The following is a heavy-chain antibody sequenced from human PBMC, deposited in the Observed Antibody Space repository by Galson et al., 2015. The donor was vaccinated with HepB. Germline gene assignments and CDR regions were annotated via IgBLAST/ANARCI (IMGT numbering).Heavy chain of an antibody. CDR3: AYTTSRRDAFNV. CDR2: IYYSANS. V-gene: IGHV4-59*01. CDR1: GAPINSYY. J-gene: IGHJ3*01. D-gene: IGHD2-2*01. Sequence: ETLSLTCTVSGAPINSYYWTWIRQSPGKGLEWIGNIYYSANSNCNPALKSRVTISVDTTKKQFSLKLSSVTAADTAVYYCAYTTSRRDAFNVWGQGTMVTVSS.